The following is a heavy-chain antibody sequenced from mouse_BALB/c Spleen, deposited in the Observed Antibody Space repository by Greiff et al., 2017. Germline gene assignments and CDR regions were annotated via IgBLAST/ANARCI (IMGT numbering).Heavy chain of an antibody. CDR2: IWSGGST. CDR3: ARERAGSYYFDY. Sequence: VMLVESGPGLVQPSQSLSITCTVSGFSLTSYGVHWVRQSPGKGLEWLGVIWSGGSTDYNAAFISRLSISKDNSKSQVFFKMNSLQANDTAIYYCARERAGSYYFDYWGQGTTLTVSS. CDR1: GFSLTSYG. V-gene: IGHV2-2*02. D-gene: IGHD3-3*01. J-gene: IGHJ2*01.